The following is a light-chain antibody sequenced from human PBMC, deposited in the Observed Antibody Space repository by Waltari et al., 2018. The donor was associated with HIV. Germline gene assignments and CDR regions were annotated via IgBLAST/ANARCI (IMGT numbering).Light chain of an antibody. J-gene: IGLJ2*01. V-gene: IGLV2-23*02. CDR2: EVT. Sequence: QSALTQPASVSGSPGQSLTISCTGTFSDVGRSNLVSWYQQHPGEAPKLMIYEVTKRPSGISSRFSGSKSGNTASLTISGLQAEDEANYYCCSYAGSRIHVIFGGGTKLTVL. CDR3: CSYAGSRIHVI. CDR1: FSDVGRSNL.